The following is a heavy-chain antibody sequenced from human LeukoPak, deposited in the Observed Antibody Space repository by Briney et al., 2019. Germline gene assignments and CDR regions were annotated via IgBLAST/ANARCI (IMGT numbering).Heavy chain of an antibody. CDR1: GGSISSGGYY. CDR2: IYYSGST. J-gene: IGHJ4*02. V-gene: IGHV4-31*03. CDR3: ARAVASFGVVIDY. Sequence: TLSLTCTVSGGSISSGGYYWSWIRQHPGKGLEWIGYIYYSGSTYYSPSLKSRVTISVDTSKNQFSLKLNSVTAADTAVYYCARAVASFGVVIDYWGQGTLVTVSS. D-gene: IGHD3-3*01.